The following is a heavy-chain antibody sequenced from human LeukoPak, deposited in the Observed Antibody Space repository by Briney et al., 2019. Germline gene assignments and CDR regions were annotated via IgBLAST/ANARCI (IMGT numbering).Heavy chain of an antibody. CDR3: ARGRSYYDILTGYYQPPPRSDY. J-gene: IGHJ4*02. CDR1: GGSFSGYY. CDR2: INHSGST. V-gene: IGHV4-34*01. D-gene: IGHD3-9*01. Sequence: PSETLSLTCAVYGGSFSGYYWSWIRQPPGKGLEWIGEINHSGSTNYNPSLKSRVTISVDTSKNQFSLKLSSVTAADTAVYYCARGRSYYDILTGYYQPPPRSDYWGQGTLVTVSS.